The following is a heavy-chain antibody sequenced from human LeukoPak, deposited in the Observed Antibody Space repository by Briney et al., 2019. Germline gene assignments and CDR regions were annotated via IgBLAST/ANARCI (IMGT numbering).Heavy chain of an antibody. J-gene: IGHJ2*01. CDR2: INPSGST. Sequence: SETLSLTCTVSGFVSGESISTYSWSWFRQPAGKGLEWLGRINPSGSTNYNPSLKSGVTISEDKSRNQVSLKLNSVTAADTAVYYCARDSRGTDPWYFDVWGRGTLVTVSS. CDR1: GESISTYS. V-gene: IGHV4-4*07. CDR3: ARDSRGTDPWYFDV. D-gene: IGHD3-22*01.